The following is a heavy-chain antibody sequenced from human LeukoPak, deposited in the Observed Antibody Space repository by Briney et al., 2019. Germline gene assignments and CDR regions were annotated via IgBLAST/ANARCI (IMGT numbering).Heavy chain of an antibody. CDR1: GFTFSSYS. V-gene: IGHV3-21*01. CDR3: ASIATPLGYCSGGSCYVFDI. J-gene: IGHJ3*02. CDR2: ISSSSGYI. Sequence: GGSLRLSCAASGFTFSSYSMNWVRQAPGKGLEWVSSISSSSGYIYYADSVKGRFTISRDNAKNSLYLQMNSLRAEDTAVYYCASIATPLGYCSGGSCYVFDIWGQGTMVTVSS. D-gene: IGHD2-15*01.